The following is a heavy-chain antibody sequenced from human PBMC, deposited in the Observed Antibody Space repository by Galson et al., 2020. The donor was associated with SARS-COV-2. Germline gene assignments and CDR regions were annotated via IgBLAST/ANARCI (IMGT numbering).Heavy chain of an antibody. J-gene: IGHJ6*02. D-gene: IGHD6-6*01. CDR3: ARTLIVPHSNLGDLYYYGMDV. Sequence: SGPTLVKPTQTLTLTCTFSGFSLSTSGMCVSWIRQHPGKALEWLALIDWDDDKYYSTSLKTRLTISKDTSKNQVVLTMTNMDPVDTATYYCARTLIVPHSNLGDLYYYGMDVWGQGTTVTVSS. CDR2: IDWDDDK. CDR1: GFSLSTSGMC. V-gene: IGHV2-70*01.